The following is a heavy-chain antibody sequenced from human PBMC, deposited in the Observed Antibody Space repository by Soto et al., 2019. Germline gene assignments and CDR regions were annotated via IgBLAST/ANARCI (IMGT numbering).Heavy chain of an antibody. CDR2: IYSGGYT. Sequence: EVQLVESGGGLIQPGGSLRLSCAVSGFTVSNNYMSWVRQAPGKGLEGVSVIYSGGYTAYGDSVKGRFTISRDNSKNTQSLKRNPRGPADTAVFYWATNPGGGGYWGQGTLVTVSS. CDR3: ATNPGGGGY. D-gene: IGHD3-10*01. V-gene: IGHV3-53*01. J-gene: IGHJ4*02. CDR1: GFTVSNNY.